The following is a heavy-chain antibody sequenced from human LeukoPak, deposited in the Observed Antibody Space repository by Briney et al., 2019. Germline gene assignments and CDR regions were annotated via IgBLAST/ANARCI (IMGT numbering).Heavy chain of an antibody. CDR1: GFTFGNYA. J-gene: IGHJ4*02. CDR3: AKGLNYYGSGSYPADFDY. D-gene: IGHD3-10*01. V-gene: IGHV3-23*01. CDR2: ITGSGSST. Sequence: GGSLRLSCVASGFTFGNYAMSWVRQAPGKGLEWVSGITGSGSSTYYADSVKGRFTISRDNSKNSLYLQMNSLRAEDTALYYCAKGLNYYGSGSYPADFDYWGQGTLVTVSS.